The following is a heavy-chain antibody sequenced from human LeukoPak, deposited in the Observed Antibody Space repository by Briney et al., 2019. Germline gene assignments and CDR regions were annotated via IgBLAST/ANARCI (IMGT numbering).Heavy chain of an antibody. J-gene: IGHJ4*02. CDR3: TTVSATGTPFL. Sequence: GGSLRLSCAASGFTFSTTWMTWVRQAPGKGLEWVGRVKSKNDGGTTDFAAPVKGRFTISRDDSKDTVYLQTNSLKTEDTAVYYCTTVSATGTPFLWGQGTLVTVSS. V-gene: IGHV3-15*01. D-gene: IGHD1-1*01. CDR2: VKSKNDGGTT. CDR1: GFTFSTTW.